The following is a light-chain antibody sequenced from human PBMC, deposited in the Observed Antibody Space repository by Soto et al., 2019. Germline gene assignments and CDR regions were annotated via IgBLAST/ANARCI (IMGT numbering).Light chain of an antibody. CDR2: DVI. V-gene: IGLV2-11*01. CDR3: CSYAGSYTHV. Sequence: QSVLTQPRSVSGSPGQSVTISCTGTSSDVGRYNFVSWYQQHPDKAPKLMIYDVIERPSGVPDRFSGSKSGNTASLTIYGLQAEDEADYHCCSYAGSYTHVFGTGTKVTVL. J-gene: IGLJ1*01. CDR1: SSDVGRYNF.